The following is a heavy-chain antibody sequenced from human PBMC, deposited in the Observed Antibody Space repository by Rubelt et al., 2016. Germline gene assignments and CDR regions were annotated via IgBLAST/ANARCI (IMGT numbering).Heavy chain of an antibody. Sequence: VQLQQWGAGLLKPSETLSLTCAVYGGSFSGYYWSWIRQPPGKGLEWVSAISATGGSTYYADSVKGRFTISRGNSKNTLYLQMNSLRAEDRAVYYCAKGGRERYWDYYYGMDVWGQGTTVSVTS. CDR3: AKGGRERYWDYYYGMDV. CDR2: ISATGGST. J-gene: IGHJ6*02. CDR1: GGSFSGYY. V-gene: IGHV3-23*01. D-gene: IGHD2-8*02.